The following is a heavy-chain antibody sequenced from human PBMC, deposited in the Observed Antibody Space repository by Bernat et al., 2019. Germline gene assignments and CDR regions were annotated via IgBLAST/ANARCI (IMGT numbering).Heavy chain of an antibody. CDR3: ATSFMITFGGVSMHDAFDI. V-gene: IGHV1-69*01. Sequence: QVQLVQSGAEVKKPGSSVKVSCKASGGTFSSYAISWVRQVPGQGLEWMGGIIPIFGTANYAQKCQGRVTITADESTSTAYMELSSLRSEDTAVYYCATSFMITFGGVSMHDAFDIWGQGTMVTVSS. J-gene: IGHJ3*02. D-gene: IGHD3-16*01. CDR2: IIPIFGTA. CDR1: GGTFSSYA.